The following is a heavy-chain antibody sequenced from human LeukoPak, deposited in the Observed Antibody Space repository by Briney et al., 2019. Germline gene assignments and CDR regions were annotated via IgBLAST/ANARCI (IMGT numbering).Heavy chain of an antibody. J-gene: IGHJ2*01. CDR2: IKHDGSEK. Sequence: PGGSLRLSCAASGFTFSTYWMSWVRQAPGKGLEWVANIKHDGSEKYYVDSMKGRFTISRDNAKNSLYLQINSLRAEDTAVYYCAGGARGYNWYFDLWGRGTLVTVSS. CDR1: GFTFSTYW. D-gene: IGHD3-16*01. V-gene: IGHV3-7*01. CDR3: AGGARGYNWYFDL.